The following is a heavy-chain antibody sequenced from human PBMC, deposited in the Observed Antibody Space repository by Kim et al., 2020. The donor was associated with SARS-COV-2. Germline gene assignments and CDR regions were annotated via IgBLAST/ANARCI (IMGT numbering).Heavy chain of an antibody. V-gene: IGHV1-46*01. Sequence: KFQGRVTMTRDTSTSTVYMELSSLRSEDTAVYYCARDLDSSSREINWFDPWGQGTLVTVSS. D-gene: IGHD6-13*01. J-gene: IGHJ5*02. CDR3: ARDLDSSSREINWFDP.